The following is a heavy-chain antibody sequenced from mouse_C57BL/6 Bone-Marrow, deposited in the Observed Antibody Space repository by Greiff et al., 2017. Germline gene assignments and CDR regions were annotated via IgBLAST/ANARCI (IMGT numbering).Heavy chain of an antibody. Sequence: EVQGVESGGGLVQPGGSLKLSCAASGFTFSDYGMAWVRQAPRKGPEWVAFISNLAYSIYYADTVTSRFTISRENAKNTLYLEMSSLRSEDTAMYYCAKGDWFAYWGQGTLVTVSA. CDR1: GFTFSDYG. V-gene: IGHV5-15*01. J-gene: IGHJ3*01. CDR2: ISNLAYSI. CDR3: AKGDWFAY.